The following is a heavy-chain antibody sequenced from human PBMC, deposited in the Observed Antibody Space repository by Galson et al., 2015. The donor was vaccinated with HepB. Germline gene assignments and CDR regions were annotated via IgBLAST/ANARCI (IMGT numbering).Heavy chain of an antibody. CDR3: ARVADADYGDHSHFDY. J-gene: IGHJ4*02. D-gene: IGHD4-17*01. V-gene: IGHV3-11*06. CDR2: ISSSTTYT. Sequence: SLRLSCAASGFTFSDYYMSWIRQAPGKGLEWLSYISSSTTYTNYADSVKGRFTISRDNAKNSLFLQINSPRAEDTAVYYCARVADADYGDHSHFDYWGQGTLVTVSS. CDR1: GFTFSDYY.